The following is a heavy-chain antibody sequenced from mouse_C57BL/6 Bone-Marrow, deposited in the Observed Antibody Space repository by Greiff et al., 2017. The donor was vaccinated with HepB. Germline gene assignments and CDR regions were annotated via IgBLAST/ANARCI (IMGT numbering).Heavy chain of an antibody. CDR2: ISYSGST. V-gene: IGHV3-8*01. CDR3: ARIYYYGSSGVWYFDL. CDR1: GYSITSDY. Sequence: EVQLVESGPGLAKPSQTLSLTCSVTGYSITSDYWNWIRKFPGNKLEYMGYISYSGSTYYNPSLKSRISITRDTSKNQYYLQLNSVTTEDTATYYCARIYYYGSSGVWYFDLWGTGTTVTVSS. D-gene: IGHD1-1*01. J-gene: IGHJ1*03.